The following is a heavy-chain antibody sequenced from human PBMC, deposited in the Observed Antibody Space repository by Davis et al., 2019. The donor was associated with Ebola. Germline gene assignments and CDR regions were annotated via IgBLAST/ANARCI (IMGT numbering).Heavy chain of an antibody. V-gene: IGHV4-61*08. CDR3: ARIGYGGNPDY. J-gene: IGHJ4*02. Sequence: MPSETLSLTCTVSGGSVSSGAYYWNWIRQPPGKGLEWIGYIYYSGSTNYNPSLKSRVTISVDTSKNQFSLKLSSVTAADTAVYYCARIGYGGNPDYWGQGTLVTVSS. D-gene: IGHD4-23*01. CDR1: GGSVSSGAYY. CDR2: IYYSGST.